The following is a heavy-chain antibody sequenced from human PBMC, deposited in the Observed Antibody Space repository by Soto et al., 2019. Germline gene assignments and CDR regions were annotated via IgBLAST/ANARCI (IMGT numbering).Heavy chain of an antibody. Sequence: QVQLVESGGGVVQPGRSLRLSCAASGFTFSSYGMHWVRQAPGKGLEWVAVIWFDVNNRYYADSVKGRFTISRDNSKNTLYLQMNSLRSEDTAVYYCARTPFLSQWLVDYWGQGALVTVSS. CDR1: GFTFSSYG. CDR2: IWFDVNNR. CDR3: ARTPFLSQWLVDY. D-gene: IGHD6-19*01. J-gene: IGHJ4*02. V-gene: IGHV3-33*01.